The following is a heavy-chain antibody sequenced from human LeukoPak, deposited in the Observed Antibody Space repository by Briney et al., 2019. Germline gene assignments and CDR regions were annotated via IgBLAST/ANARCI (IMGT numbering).Heavy chain of an antibody. J-gene: IGHJ4*02. Sequence: SETLSLTCAAYGGSFSGYYWSWIRQPPGKGLEWIGEINHSGSTNYNPSLKSRVTISVDTSKNQFSLKLSSVTAADTAVYYCARGTGGITIFGVVITLRFDYWGQGTLVTVSS. V-gene: IGHV4-34*01. D-gene: IGHD3-3*01. CDR1: GGSFSGYY. CDR3: ARGTGGITIFGVVITLRFDY. CDR2: INHSGST.